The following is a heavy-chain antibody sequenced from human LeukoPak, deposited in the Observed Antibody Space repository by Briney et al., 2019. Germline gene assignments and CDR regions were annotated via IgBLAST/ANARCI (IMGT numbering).Heavy chain of an antibody. CDR1: GGSLSSSSYY. Sequence: SETLSLTCTVSGGSLSSSSYYWGWIRHPPGKGLEWIGSIYYSGSTYYNPSLKSRVTISVDTSKNQFSLNLSSVTTADTAVYYCASVYGSGSYEFDYWGQGTLVTVSS. J-gene: IGHJ4*02. CDR3: ASVYGSGSYEFDY. D-gene: IGHD3-10*01. CDR2: IYYSGST. V-gene: IGHV4-39*01.